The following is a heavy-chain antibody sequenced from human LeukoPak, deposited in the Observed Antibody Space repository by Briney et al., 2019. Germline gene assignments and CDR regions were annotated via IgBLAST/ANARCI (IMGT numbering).Heavy chain of an antibody. V-gene: IGHV1-18*01. J-gene: IGHJ5*02. D-gene: IGHD3-10*01. CDR3: ARGERVTMVRGVITGWFDP. CDR2: ISAYNGNT. Sequence: ASVKVSCKASGYTFTSYGISWVRQAPGQGLEWMGWISAYNGNTNYAQKLQGRVTMTTDTSTSTAYMELRSLRSDDTAVYYCARGERVTMVRGVITGWFDPWGQGTLVTVSS. CDR1: GYTFTSYG.